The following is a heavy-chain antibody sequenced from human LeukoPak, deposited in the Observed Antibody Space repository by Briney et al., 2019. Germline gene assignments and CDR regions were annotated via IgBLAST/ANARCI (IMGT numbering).Heavy chain of an antibody. J-gene: IGHJ3*02. CDR3: ARRGRFLEWLYAFDI. D-gene: IGHD3-3*01. CDR2: INHSGST. CDR1: GGSFSGYY. V-gene: IGHV4-34*01. Sequence: SETLSLTCAVYGGSFSGYYWSWIRQPPGKGLEWIGEINHSGSTNYNPSLKSRVTISVDTSKNQFSLKLRSVTAADTAVYYCARRGRFLEWLYAFDIWGQGTMVTVSS.